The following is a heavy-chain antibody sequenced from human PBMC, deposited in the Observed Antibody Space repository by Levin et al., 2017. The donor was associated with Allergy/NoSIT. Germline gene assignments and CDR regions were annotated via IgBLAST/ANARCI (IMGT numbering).Heavy chain of an antibody. CDR2: IYPGDSDT. V-gene: IGHV5-51*01. Sequence: GESLKISCKGSGYSFTSYWIGWVRQMPGKGLEWMGIIYPGDSDTRYSPSFQGQVTISADKSISTAYLQWSSLKASDTAMYYCARCPGGLLDGYYYYGMDVWGQGTTVTVSS. D-gene: IGHD3-22*01. J-gene: IGHJ6*02. CDR1: GYSFTSYW. CDR3: ARCPGGLLDGYYYYGMDV.